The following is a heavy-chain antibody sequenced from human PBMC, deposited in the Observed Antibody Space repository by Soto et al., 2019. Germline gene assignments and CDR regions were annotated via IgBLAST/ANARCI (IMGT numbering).Heavy chain of an antibody. Sequence: PGGSLRLSCAASGFTFSSYARHWVRQAPGKGLEWVAVISYDGSNKYYADSVKGRFTISRDNSKNTLYLQMNSLRAEDTAVYYCARDTVGATIALDYWGQGTLVTVSS. D-gene: IGHD1-26*01. V-gene: IGHV3-30-3*01. CDR3: ARDTVGATIALDY. CDR1: GFTFSSYA. CDR2: ISYDGSNK. J-gene: IGHJ4*02.